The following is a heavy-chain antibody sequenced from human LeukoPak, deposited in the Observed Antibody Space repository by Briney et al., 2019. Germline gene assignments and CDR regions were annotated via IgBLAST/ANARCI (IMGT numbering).Heavy chain of an antibody. CDR2: ISYDGSNK. CDR3: AKGQNTPGPVVPAATIDY. CDR1: GFTFSSYA. J-gene: IGHJ4*02. V-gene: IGHV3-30-3*01. D-gene: IGHD2-2*01. Sequence: PGRSLRLSCAASGFTFSSYAMHWVRQAPGKGLEWVAVISYDGSNKYYADSVKGRFTISRDNSKNTLYLQMNSLRAEDTAVYYCAKGQNTPGPVVPAATIDYWGQGTLVTVSS.